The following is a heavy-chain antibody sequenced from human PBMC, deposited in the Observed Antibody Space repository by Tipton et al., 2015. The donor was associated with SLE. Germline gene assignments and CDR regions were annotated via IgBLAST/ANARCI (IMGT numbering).Heavy chain of an antibody. CDR2: IFHSGST. CDR1: GDSITSITRTNW. D-gene: IGHD2-15*01. Sequence: TLSLTCTVSGDSITSITRTNWWSWVRQPPGKGLEWIGEIFHSGSTNYNPSLKSRVTISVDTSKNQFSLKLSSVTAADTAVYYCARHLQVVTDAFDIWGQGTMVTVSS. V-gene: IGHV4-4*02. CDR3: ARHLQVVTDAFDI. J-gene: IGHJ3*02.